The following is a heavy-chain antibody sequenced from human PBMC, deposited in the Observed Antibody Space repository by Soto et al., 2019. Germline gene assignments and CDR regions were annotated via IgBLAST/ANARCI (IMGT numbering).Heavy chain of an antibody. D-gene: IGHD3-10*01. CDR3: VTISADKSISTAYLQWSSLKASDTAMYYCARHKDPGYYDFWSGYSVPQTRYYYGMHV. J-gene: IGHJ6*02. CDR1: GDSISSSSFF. V-gene: IGHV4-39*01. Sequence: SETLSLTCTVSGDSISSSSFFWGWVRQPPGTGLEWIGSILHSGSSHHNPSLKSRVTISVDASKNQVSLKMNSYTNYSPSFQGHVTISADKSISTAYLQWSSLKASDTAMYYCARHKDPGYYDFWSGYSVPQTRYYYGMHVWGQGTTVTVSS. CDR2: ILHSGSS.